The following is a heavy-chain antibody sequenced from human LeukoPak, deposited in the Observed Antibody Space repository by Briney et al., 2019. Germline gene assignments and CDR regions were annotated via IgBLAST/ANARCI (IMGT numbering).Heavy chain of an antibody. CDR2: IYYSGST. CDR1: GGSVSSGSYY. V-gene: IGHV4-61*01. Sequence: PSETLSLTCTVSGGSVSSGSYYWSWIRQPPGKGLEWIGYIYYSGSTNYNPSLKSRDTISVDTSKNQFSLKLSSVTAADTAVYYCARSSPAEGYWLYYYGMDVWGQGTTVTVSS. J-gene: IGHJ6*02. CDR3: ARSSPAEGYWLYYYGMDV. D-gene: IGHD3-22*01.